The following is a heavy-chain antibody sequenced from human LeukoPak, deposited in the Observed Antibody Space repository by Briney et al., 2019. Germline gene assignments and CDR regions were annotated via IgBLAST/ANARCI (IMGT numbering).Heavy chain of an antibody. CDR3: ARGDYGTIIDAFDI. V-gene: IGHV4-61*02. D-gene: IGHD4-17*01. Sequence: SETLSLTCTVSGGSISSGHYYWSWIRQPAGKGLEWIGRIYTSGNTDYNPSLKSRVTISVDTSKNQFSLKLSSVTAADTAVYYCARGDYGTIIDAFDIWGQGTMVTVSS. J-gene: IGHJ3*02. CDR1: GGSISSGHYY. CDR2: IYTSGNT.